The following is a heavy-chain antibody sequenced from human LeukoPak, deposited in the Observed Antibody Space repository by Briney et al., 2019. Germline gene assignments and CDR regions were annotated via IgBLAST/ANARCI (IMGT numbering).Heavy chain of an antibody. V-gene: IGHV1-24*01. Sequence: ASVKVSCKVSGYTLTELSMHWVRQAPGKGLEWMGGFDPEHGETVYAQKFQGRLTMTEDTSTHTAYMELSSLRSDNTAVYYCATDPVGYCNANGCYSVDYWGQGTLVTVSS. CDR1: GYTLTELS. CDR3: ATDPVGYCNANGCYSVDY. CDR2: FDPEHGET. J-gene: IGHJ4*02. D-gene: IGHD2-15*01.